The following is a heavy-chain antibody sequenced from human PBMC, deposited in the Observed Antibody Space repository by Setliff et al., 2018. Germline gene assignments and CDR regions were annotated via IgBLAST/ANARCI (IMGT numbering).Heavy chain of an antibody. CDR3: ARDQTLREVWFDP. V-gene: IGHV4-61*01. CDR1: GASVSSNIYY. Sequence: SETLSLTCTVSGASVSSNIYYWSWIRQPPGRGLEWIGCIYNSGSAIYSPSLKSRVTISVDTSKNQFSLQLSSVTAADTAVYYCARDQTLREVWFDPWGQGTLVTVSS. J-gene: IGHJ5*02. D-gene: IGHD3-16*01. CDR2: IYNSGSA.